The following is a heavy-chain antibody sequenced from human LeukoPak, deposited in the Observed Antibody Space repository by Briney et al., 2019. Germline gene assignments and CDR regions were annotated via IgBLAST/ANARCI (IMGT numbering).Heavy chain of an antibody. Sequence: KPSETLSLTCTVSGGSTSSYYWSWIRQPPGKGLEWIGYIYYSGSTNYNPSLKSRVTISVDTSKNQFSLKLSSVTAADTAVYYCARGLDGYYPFDYWGQGTLVTVSS. J-gene: IGHJ4*02. V-gene: IGHV4-59*01. CDR3: ARGLDGYYPFDY. CDR1: GGSTSSYY. CDR2: IYYSGST. D-gene: IGHD5-24*01.